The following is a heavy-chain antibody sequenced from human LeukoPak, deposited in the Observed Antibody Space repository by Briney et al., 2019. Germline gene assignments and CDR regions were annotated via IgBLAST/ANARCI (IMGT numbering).Heavy chain of an antibody. V-gene: IGHV1-69*13. Sequence: SVKVSCKASGDTFISYSISWVRQAPGQGLEWMGGIIPVFGTTNYAQKFQGRVTLTADDSTRTVYMEVSGLRSEDTAVYYCARAPSVTAPRDSDIVIIPAALGYWGQGTLVTVSS. J-gene: IGHJ4*02. D-gene: IGHD2-2*01. CDR2: IIPVFGTT. CDR3: ARAPSVTAPRDSDIVIIPAALGY. CDR1: GDTFISYS.